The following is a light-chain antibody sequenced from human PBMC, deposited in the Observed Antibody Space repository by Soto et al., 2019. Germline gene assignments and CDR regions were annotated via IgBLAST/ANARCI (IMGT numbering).Light chain of an antibody. V-gene: IGKV3-20*01. CDR3: QQYGNVPRT. CDR2: GAS. CDR1: QTINRSF. Sequence: EIVLTQSPGTLSLSPGERATLSCRASQTINRSFLAWCQHKPGQAPRLLIYGASSRATGIPDRFSGSGSGTDFILSISRLEPEDFAVYYCQQYGNVPRTFGQGTKV. J-gene: IGKJ1*01.